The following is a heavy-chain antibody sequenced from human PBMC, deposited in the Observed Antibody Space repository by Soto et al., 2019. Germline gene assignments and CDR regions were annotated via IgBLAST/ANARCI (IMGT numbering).Heavy chain of an antibody. Sequence: SETLSLTCTVSGGSMRNYFWTWIRQPPGKGLEWIGYIYYSGSTNYNPSLKSRVTISVDTSKNQFSLKLSSVTAADTAVYYCARSSIATVRFDPWGQGTLVTVSS. CDR3: ARSSIATVRFDP. V-gene: IGHV4-59*01. CDR1: GGSMRNYF. J-gene: IGHJ5*02. D-gene: IGHD6-6*01. CDR2: IYYSGST.